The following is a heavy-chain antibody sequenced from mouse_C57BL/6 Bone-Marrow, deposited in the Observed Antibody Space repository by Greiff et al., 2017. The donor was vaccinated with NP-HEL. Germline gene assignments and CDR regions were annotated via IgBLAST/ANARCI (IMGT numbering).Heavy chain of an antibody. V-gene: IGHV5-2*01. CDR1: EYEFPSHD. D-gene: IGHD2-4*01. CDR2: INRDGGST. CDR3: ARHYYDYEDWFAY. Sequence: EVKLMESGGGLVQPGESLKLSCESNEYEFPSHDMSWVRKTPGQRLELVAAINRDGGSTYYPDTMERRFIISRDNTKKTLYLQMSSLMSEDTALYYCARHYYDYEDWFAYWGQGTLVTVSA. J-gene: IGHJ3*01.